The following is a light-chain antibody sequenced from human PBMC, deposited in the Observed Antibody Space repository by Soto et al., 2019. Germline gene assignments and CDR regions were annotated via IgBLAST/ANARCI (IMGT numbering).Light chain of an antibody. CDR3: SSHTNSSNLNFV. CDR2: EVS. J-gene: IGLJ2*01. CDR1: SSDVGVYNY. Sequence: QSALTQPASVSGSPGQSITISCTGTSSDVGVYNYVSWYQQHPGKAPKLMIYEVSNRPSGVANRFSGSKSGNTASLTISGPQVEDEADDYCSSHTNSSNLNFVFGAGTKLTVL. V-gene: IGLV2-14*01.